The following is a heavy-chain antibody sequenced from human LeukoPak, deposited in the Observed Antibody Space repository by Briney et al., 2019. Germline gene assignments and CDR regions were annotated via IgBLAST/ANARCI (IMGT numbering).Heavy chain of an antibody. D-gene: IGHD3-3*01. CDR3: AKDVLRFLEWLSLGDY. V-gene: IGHV3-23*01. Sequence: GGSLRLSCAASGFTFSSYAMGWVRQAPGKGLEWVSAISGSGGSTYYADSVKGRFTISRDNSKNTLYLQMNSLRAEDTAVYYCAKDVLRFLEWLSLGDYWGQGTLVTVSS. J-gene: IGHJ4*02. CDR1: GFTFSSYA. CDR2: ISGSGGST.